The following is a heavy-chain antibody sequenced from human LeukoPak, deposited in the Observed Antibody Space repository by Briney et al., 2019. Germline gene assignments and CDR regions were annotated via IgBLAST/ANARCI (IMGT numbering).Heavy chain of an antibody. CDR3: ARARAVPAALHYYYYYMDV. J-gene: IGHJ6*03. V-gene: IGHV4-4*07. CDR1: GGSISSYY. CDR2: IYTSGST. D-gene: IGHD2-2*02. Sequence: SETLSLTCTVSGGSISSYYWSWIRQPAGKGLEWIGRIYTSGSTNYNPSLKSRVTMSVDTSKNQFSLKLSSVTAADTAVYYCARARAVPAALHYYYYYMDVWGKGTTVTVSS.